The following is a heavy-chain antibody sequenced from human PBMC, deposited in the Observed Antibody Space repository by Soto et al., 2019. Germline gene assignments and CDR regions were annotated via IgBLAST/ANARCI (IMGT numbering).Heavy chain of an antibody. Sequence: QITLKESGPPLVKPTQTLTLTCTFSGFSLSTSGVGVGWVRQPPGKALEWLALIYWDDDKRYSPSLKSKLTINKDTCKDQVVLTMTNVDPVDPAPYYCAHGPGYCSGGSCYTVEYFHRWGQGTLVTVSS. CDR3: AHGPGYCSGGSCYTVEYFHR. D-gene: IGHD2-15*01. V-gene: IGHV2-5*02. CDR2: IYWDDDK. J-gene: IGHJ1*01. CDR1: GFSLSTSGVG.